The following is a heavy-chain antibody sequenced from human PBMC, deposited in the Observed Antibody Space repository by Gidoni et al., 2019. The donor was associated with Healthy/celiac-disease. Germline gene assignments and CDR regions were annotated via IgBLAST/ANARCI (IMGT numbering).Heavy chain of an antibody. CDR1: GCSISSYY. J-gene: IGHJ3*02. Sequence: VQLQESGPGLVKPSETLSLTCTVSGCSISSYYWSWIRQPPGKGLEWIGYIYYSGGTNYNPSLKSRVTISVDTSKNQFSLKLSSVTAADTAVYYCARGVQLWDDAFDIWGQGTMVTVSS. D-gene: IGHD5-18*01. V-gene: IGHV4-59*01. CDR3: ARGVQLWDDAFDI. CDR2: IYYSGGT.